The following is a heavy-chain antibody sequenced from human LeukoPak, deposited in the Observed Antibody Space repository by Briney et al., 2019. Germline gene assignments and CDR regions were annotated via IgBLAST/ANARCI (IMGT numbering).Heavy chain of an antibody. CDR3: AKVESRVTMIVVVTRDYYFDY. J-gene: IGHJ4*02. Sequence: PGGSLRLSRAASGFTFSSYAMSWVRQAPGKGLEWVSAISGSGGSTYYADSVKGRFTISRDNSKNTLYLQMNSLRAEDTAVYYCAKVESRVTMIVVVTRDYYFDYWGQGTLVTVSS. CDR1: GFTFSSYA. D-gene: IGHD3-22*01. CDR2: ISGSGGST. V-gene: IGHV3-23*01.